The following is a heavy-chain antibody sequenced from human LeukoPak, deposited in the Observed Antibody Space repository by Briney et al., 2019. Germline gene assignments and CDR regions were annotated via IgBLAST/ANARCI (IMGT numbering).Heavy chain of an antibody. CDR2: IIDTGST. CDR1: GGSFSGYY. V-gene: IGHV4-34*01. J-gene: IGHJ4*02. D-gene: IGHD6-13*01. Sequence: PSETLSLTCAVYGGSFSGYYWTWIRQPPGKGLEWIGEIIDTGSTKYNSSLKSRVTISVDTSKNQFSLKLSSVTAADTAVYYCARGPHSSTWYFDYWGQGTLVTVSS. CDR3: ARGPHSSTWYFDY.